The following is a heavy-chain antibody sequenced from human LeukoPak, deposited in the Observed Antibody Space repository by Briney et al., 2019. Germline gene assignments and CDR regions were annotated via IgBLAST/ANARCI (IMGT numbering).Heavy chain of an antibody. CDR1: GFTFSSYG. D-gene: IGHD2-2*01. V-gene: IGHV3-30*02. CDR2: IRYDGSNK. J-gene: IGHJ4*02. Sequence: GRSLRLSCAASGFTFSSYGMHWVRQAPGKGLECVAFIRYDGSNKYYADSVKGRFTISRDNSKNTLYLQMNSLRAEDTAVYYCAKDLKVVPAAMGLDYWGQGTLVTVSS. CDR3: AKDLKVVPAAMGLDY.